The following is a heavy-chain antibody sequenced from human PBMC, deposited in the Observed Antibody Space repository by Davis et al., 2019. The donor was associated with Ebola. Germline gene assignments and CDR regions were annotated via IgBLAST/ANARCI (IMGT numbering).Heavy chain of an antibody. J-gene: IGHJ6*02. CDR2: ISYDGSNK. CDR1: GFTFSSYG. D-gene: IGHD6-13*01. V-gene: IGHV3-30*18. Sequence: PGGSLRLSCAASGFTFSSYGMHWVRQAPGKGLEWVAVISYDGSNKYYADSVKGRFTISRDNSKNTLYLQMNSLRAEDTAAYYCANLAAAGYRGMDVWGQGTTVTVSS. CDR3: ANLAAAGYRGMDV.